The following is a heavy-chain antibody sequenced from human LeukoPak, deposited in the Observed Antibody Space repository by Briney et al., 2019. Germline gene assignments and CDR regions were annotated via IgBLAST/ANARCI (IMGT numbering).Heavy chain of an antibody. CDR3: ARGSTMIVVATVAFDI. D-gene: IGHD3-22*01. J-gene: IGHJ3*02. Sequence: SETLSLTCTVSGGSISGGGYYWSWIRQHPGKGLEWIGYIYYSGSTYYNPSLKSRVTISVDTSKNQFSLKLSSVTAADTAVYYCARGSTMIVVATVAFDIWGQGTMVTVSS. V-gene: IGHV4-31*03. CDR1: GGSISGGGYY. CDR2: IYYSGST.